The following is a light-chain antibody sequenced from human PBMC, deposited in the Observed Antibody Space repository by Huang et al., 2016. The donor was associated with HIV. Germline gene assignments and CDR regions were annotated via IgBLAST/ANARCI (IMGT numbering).Light chain of an antibody. CDR3: MQGTHWPQT. J-gene: IGKJ1*01. CDR2: KVS. Sequence: DVVLTQSPLSLPVTLGQPASISCKSSHSLLHSDGNTYLNWFLQRPGQCPRRLIYKVSNRDFGVPARFSGSGSGADFTLTISRVEADDIGVYYCMQGTHWPQTFGQGTKVEVK. CDR1: HSLLHSDGNTY. V-gene: IGKV2-30*02.